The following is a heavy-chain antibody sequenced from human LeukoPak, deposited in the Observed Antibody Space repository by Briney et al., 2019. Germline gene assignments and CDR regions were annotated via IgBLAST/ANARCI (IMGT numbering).Heavy chain of an antibody. Sequence: EASVKVSRKASGYTFTSYYMHWVRQAPGQGLEWMGIINPSGGSTSYAQKFQGRVTMTRDTSTSTVYMELSSLRSEDTAVYYCARVGSAWGRFDPWGQGTLVTVSS. V-gene: IGHV1-46*01. CDR2: INPSGGST. CDR1: GYTFTSYY. CDR3: ARVGSAWGRFDP. J-gene: IGHJ5*02. D-gene: IGHD3-16*01.